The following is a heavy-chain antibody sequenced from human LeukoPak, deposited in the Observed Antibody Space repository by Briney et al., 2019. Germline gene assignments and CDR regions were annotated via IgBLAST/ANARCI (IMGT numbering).Heavy chain of an antibody. J-gene: IGHJ4*02. Sequence: GGSLRLSCAASGVTFSSYWMSWIRQAPGKGLEWVAKIKQDGSEKYYVDSVKGRFTISRDNAKNSLYLQTNSLRAEDTAVYYCASAIDYWGQGTLVTVSS. CDR3: ASAIDY. V-gene: IGHV3-7*01. CDR1: GVTFSSYW. CDR2: IKQDGSEK.